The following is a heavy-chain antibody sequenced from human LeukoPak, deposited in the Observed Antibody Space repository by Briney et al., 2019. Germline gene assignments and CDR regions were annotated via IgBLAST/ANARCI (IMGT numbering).Heavy chain of an antibody. D-gene: IGHD3-22*01. CDR2: INHSGST. V-gene: IGHV4-34*01. J-gene: IGHJ4*02. CDR3: ARRGLGVITNLDY. Sequence: SETLSLTCAVYGGSFSGYYWSWILQPPGKGLEWIGEINHSGSTNYNPSLKSRVTISVDTSKNQFSLKLSSVTAADTAVYYCARRGLGVITNLDYWGQGTLVTVSS. CDR1: GGSFSGYY.